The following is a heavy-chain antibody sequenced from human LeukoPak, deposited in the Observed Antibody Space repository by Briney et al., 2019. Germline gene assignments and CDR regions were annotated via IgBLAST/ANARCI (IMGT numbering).Heavy chain of an antibody. J-gene: IGHJ4*02. CDR3: ARQGAYSGYQAFDY. D-gene: IGHD5-12*01. CDR1: GGSISSDY. CDR2: ISYSGST. V-gene: IGHV4-59*08. Sequence: ASETLSLTCTVSGGSISSDYWSWIRQPPGKGLEWIGYISYSGSTNYNPSLKSRVTISIDTSMNQFSLKLSSVTAADTAVYYCARQGAYSGYQAFDYWGQGTLVSVSS.